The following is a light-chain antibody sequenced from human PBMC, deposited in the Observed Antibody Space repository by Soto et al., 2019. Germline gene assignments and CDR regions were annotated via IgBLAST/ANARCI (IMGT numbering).Light chain of an antibody. Sequence: DIQMTQSPSTLSASVGERVTVTCRASQTIGSWLSWYQQKTGRAAKLLIFDASSLESGVPSRVSGNGSGTEFTLTITGLQTDDFASYYCQQYNSYSGMFGQGTKVDIK. J-gene: IGKJ1*01. CDR1: QTIGSW. V-gene: IGKV1-5*01. CDR3: QQYNSYSGM. CDR2: DAS.